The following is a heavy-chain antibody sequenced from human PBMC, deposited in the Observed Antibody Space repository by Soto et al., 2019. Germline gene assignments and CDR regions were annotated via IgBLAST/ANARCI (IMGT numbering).Heavy chain of an antibody. CDR3: ARGGYYYENSGQNAYDY. D-gene: IGHD3-22*01. J-gene: IGHJ4*01. V-gene: IGHV4-31*03. CDR2: IYYGGGT. CDR1: GGSISSGGYY. Sequence: PSETLSLTCTVCGGSISSGGYYWSWIRQHPGKGLEWIGYIYYGGGTYYNPSLKSRATISGDTSKNQFSLKLSSVTAADTAVYYCARGGYYYENSGQNAYDYWGQGILVTVSS.